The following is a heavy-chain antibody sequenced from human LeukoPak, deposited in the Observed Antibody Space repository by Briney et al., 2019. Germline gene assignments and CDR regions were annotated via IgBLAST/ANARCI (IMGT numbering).Heavy chain of an antibody. V-gene: IGHV1-8*01. CDR2: MNPNSGNT. D-gene: IGHD3-9*01. Sequence: ASVKVSCXASGYTFTIYDINWVRQATAQGLEWMGWMNPNSGNTGYAQKFQGRVTMTRNTSISTAYMELSSLRSEDTAVYYCAVNYDILTGWDYWGQGTLVTVSS. J-gene: IGHJ4*02. CDR3: AVNYDILTGWDY. CDR1: GYTFTIYD.